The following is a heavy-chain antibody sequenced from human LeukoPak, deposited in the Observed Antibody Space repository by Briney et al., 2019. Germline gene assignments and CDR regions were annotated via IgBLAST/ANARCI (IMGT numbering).Heavy chain of an antibody. Sequence: PGGSLRLSCAASGFTVSSNYISWVRQAPGKGLEWVAVIYSGGSTYYADSVKGRFTISRDNSKNTLYLQMNSLRVEDTAVYYCARGPVAGTNSFEYWGQGTLVTVSS. D-gene: IGHD6-19*01. V-gene: IGHV3-53*01. CDR3: ARGPVAGTNSFEY. CDR2: IYSGGST. CDR1: GFTVSSNY. J-gene: IGHJ4*02.